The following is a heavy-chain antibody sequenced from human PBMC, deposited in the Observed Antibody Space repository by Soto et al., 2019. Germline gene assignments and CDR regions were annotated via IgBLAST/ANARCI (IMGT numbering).Heavy chain of an antibody. CDR1: GFSFSSYY. J-gene: IGHJ3*02. CDR3: ARERWDAFDI. CDR2: IYYSGSA. V-gene: IGHV4-59*13. Sequence: PSETLSLTCTVSGFSFSSYYWSWIRQPPGKGLEWIGYIYYSGSANYNPSLKSRVTISVDTSKNQFSLKLSSVTAADTAVYYCARERWDAFDIWGQGTMVTVSS. D-gene: IGHD6-13*01.